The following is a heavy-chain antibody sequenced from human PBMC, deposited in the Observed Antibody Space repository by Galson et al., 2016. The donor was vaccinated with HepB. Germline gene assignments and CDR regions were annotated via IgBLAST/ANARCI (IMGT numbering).Heavy chain of an antibody. CDR2: IIPMFGAG. CDR1: GGTFSNYA. V-gene: IGHV1-69*06. Sequence: SVKVSCKVSGGTFSNYAISWVRQAPGQGLEWMGGIIPMFGAGDIAERFQGRVTITADKSTATAYMELSNLRSEDTAVYFCARDHSSSWDSVSWFDPWGQGTLVTVSS. CDR3: ARDHSSSWDSVSWFDP. D-gene: IGHD6-13*01. J-gene: IGHJ5*02.